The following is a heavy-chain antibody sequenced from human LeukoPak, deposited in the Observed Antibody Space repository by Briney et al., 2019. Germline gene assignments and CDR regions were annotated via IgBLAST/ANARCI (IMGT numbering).Heavy chain of an antibody. J-gene: IGHJ4*02. D-gene: IGHD2-2*01. CDR3: ARDTFQPGLIDS. CDR1: GFTFSRYA. Sequence: GGSLRLSCAASGFTFSRYAMNWVRQAPGEGLQWVSYINTDSSDIHYADSVKGRFTISRDNARNTLYLQLSSLRAEDSAVYYCARDTFQPGLIDSWGQGTLVTVSS. CDR2: INTDSSDI. V-gene: IGHV3-21*05.